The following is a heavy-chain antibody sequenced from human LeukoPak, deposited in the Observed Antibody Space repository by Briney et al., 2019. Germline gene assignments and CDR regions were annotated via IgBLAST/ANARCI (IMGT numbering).Heavy chain of an antibody. Sequence: GGSLRLSCAASGFTFSSYSMNWVRQAPGEGLEWVSYISSSSSTIYYADSVKGRFTISRDNAKNSLYLQMNSLRDEDTAVYYCARDPKTRTYYYGSGSHWGQGTLVTVSS. D-gene: IGHD3-10*01. J-gene: IGHJ4*02. CDR2: ISSSSSTI. CDR3: ARDPKTRTYYYGSGSH. CDR1: GFTFSSYS. V-gene: IGHV3-48*02.